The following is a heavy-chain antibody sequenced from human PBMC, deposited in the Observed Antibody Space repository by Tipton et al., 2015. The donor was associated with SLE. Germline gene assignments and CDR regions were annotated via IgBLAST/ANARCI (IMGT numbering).Heavy chain of an antibody. J-gene: IGHJ4*02. D-gene: IGHD4-23*01. Sequence: RSLRLSCAASGFTFSSYGMHWVRQAPGKGLEWVAVIWYDGSNKYYADSVKGRFTISRDNSKNTLYLQMNSLRAEDTAVYYCAKDGGGGGNLRIGYWGQGTLVTVSS. CDR2: IWYDGSNK. CDR1: GFTFSSYG. CDR3: AKDGGGGGNLRIGY. V-gene: IGHV3-33*06.